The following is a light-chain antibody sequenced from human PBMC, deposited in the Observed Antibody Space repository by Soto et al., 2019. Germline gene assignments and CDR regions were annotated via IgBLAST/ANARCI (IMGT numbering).Light chain of an antibody. CDR3: QQHGSSPRT. V-gene: IGKV3-20*01. CDR1: QSVSSSL. CDR2: DGS. Sequence: EIVLTQSPGTLSLSPGERATLSCRASQSVSSSLLAWYQQKPGQAPRLLIYDGSTRATGIPDTFSGSGSGTDFTLTISRLESEDFAVYYCQQHGSSPRTFGQGTRWIS. J-gene: IGKJ1*01.